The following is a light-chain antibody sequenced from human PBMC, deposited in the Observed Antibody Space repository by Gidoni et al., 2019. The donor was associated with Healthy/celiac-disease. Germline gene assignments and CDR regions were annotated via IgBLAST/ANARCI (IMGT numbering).Light chain of an antibody. CDR1: SRDVGGYNY. J-gene: IGLJ2*01. CDR3: SSYTSSSTLGVV. V-gene: IGLV2-14*01. CDR2: EVS. Sequence: QSALTQPASVSVSPGQSITLSCTGTSRDVGGYNYVSWSQQHPGKAPKLMIYEVSNRHSGVSNRFSGSKSGNTAFLTISGLEAEDEADYYCSSYTSSSTLGVVFGGGTKLSVI.